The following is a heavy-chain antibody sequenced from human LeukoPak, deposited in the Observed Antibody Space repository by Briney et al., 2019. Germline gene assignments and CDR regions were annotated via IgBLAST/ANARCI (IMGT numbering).Heavy chain of an antibody. Sequence: GGSLRLSCAASGFTFSSYWMSWARQAPGKGLEWVANINQGGSDKYYVDSVKGRFTISRDNANNLLYLQMNSLRGEDTAVYYCTRDRSRAEDDWGQGTLVTVSS. D-gene: IGHD1-14*01. CDR1: GFTFSSYW. V-gene: IGHV3-7*03. CDR2: INQGGSDK. CDR3: TRDRSRAEDD. J-gene: IGHJ4*02.